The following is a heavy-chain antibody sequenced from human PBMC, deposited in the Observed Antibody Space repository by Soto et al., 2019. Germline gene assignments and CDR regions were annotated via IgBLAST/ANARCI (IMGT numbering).Heavy chain of an antibody. CDR1: GYTFTSYG. CDR2: ISAYNGNT. CDR3: AREMGYYDFWSGAGDAGYFDY. V-gene: IGHV1-18*01. D-gene: IGHD3-3*01. Sequence: ASVKVSCKASGYTFTSYGISWVRQAPGQGLEWMGWISAYNGNTNYAQKLQGRVTMTTDTSTSTAYMELRSLRSDDTAVYYCAREMGYYDFWSGAGDAGYFDYWGQGTLVTVSS. J-gene: IGHJ4*02.